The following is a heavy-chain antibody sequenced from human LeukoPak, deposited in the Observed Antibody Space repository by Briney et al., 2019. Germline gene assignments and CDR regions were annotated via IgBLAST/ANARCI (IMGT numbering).Heavy chain of an antibody. Sequence: ASVKVSCKASGYTFTSYYMHWVRQAPGQGLEWMGIINPSGGSASYAQKFQGRVTMTRDMSTSTVHMELSSLRSEDTAVYYCARKGDITYYGSGSYYPWYYFDYWGQGTLVTVSS. CDR2: INPSGGSA. CDR1: GYTFTSYY. CDR3: ARKGDITYYGSGSYYPWYYFDY. V-gene: IGHV1-46*01. J-gene: IGHJ4*02. D-gene: IGHD3-10*01.